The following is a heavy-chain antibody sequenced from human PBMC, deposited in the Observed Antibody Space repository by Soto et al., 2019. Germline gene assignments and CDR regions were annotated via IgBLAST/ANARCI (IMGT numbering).Heavy chain of an antibody. Sequence: GASVKVSCKASGGTFSSYAISWVRQAPGQGLEWMGGIIPIFGTANYAQKFQGRVTITADKSTSTAYMELSSLRSEDTAVYYCARAEDIVVVPAVAWFDPWGQGTLVTVSS. D-gene: IGHD2-2*01. CDR2: IIPIFGTA. V-gene: IGHV1-69*06. CDR1: GGTFSSYA. CDR3: ARAEDIVVVPAVAWFDP. J-gene: IGHJ5*02.